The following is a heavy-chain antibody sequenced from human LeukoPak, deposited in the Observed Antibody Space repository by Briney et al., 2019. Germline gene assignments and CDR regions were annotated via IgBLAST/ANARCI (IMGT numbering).Heavy chain of an antibody. CDR1: GYTFTGYY. J-gene: IGHJ3*02. D-gene: IGHD5-18*01. Sequence: ASVKVSCKASGYTFTGYYMHWVRQAPGQGLEWMGWINPNSGGTNYAQKFQGRVTMTRDTSISTAYMELSSLRAEDTAVYYCARQLWSHDAFDIWGQGTMVSVSS. CDR2: INPNSGGT. V-gene: IGHV1-2*02. CDR3: ARQLWSHDAFDI.